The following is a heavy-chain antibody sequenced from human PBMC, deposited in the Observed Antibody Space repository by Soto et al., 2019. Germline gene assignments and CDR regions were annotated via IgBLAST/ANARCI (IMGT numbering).Heavy chain of an antibody. V-gene: IGHV1-69*13. CDR2: INPILGTP. CDR3: ARGGVDVVATSAFDY. J-gene: IGHJ4*02. CDR1: GATYSTSA. Sequence: SVKVSCKASGATYSTSAISWVRQAPGQGLEWMGGINPILGTPDYAHKFQGRVTITADESTSTVYMELGSLRSEDTALYFCARGGVDVVATSAFDYWGQGTLVTAPQ. D-gene: IGHD5-12*01.